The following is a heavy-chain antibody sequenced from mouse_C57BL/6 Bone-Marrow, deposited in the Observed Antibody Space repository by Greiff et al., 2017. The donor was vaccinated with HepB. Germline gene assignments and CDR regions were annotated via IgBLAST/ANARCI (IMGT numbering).Heavy chain of an antibody. CDR1: GYTFTSYW. J-gene: IGHJ4*01. CDR2: IDPSDSYT. D-gene: IGHD1-1*01. V-gene: IGHV1-50*01. Sequence: QVQLQQPGAELVKPGASVKLSCKASGYTFTSYWMQWVKQRPGQGLEWIGEIDPSDSYTNYTQKFKGKATLTVDTSSSTAYMQLSSLTSEDSAVYYCARERNYGLYAMDYWGQGTSVTVSS. CDR3: ARERNYGLYAMDY.